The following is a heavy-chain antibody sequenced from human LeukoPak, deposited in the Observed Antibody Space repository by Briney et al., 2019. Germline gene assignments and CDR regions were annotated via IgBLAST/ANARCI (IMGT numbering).Heavy chain of an antibody. J-gene: IGHJ4*02. D-gene: IGHD4-17*01. CDR2: ISGSGGTT. CDR3: AKDRLGDYYSDY. CDR1: GFTFTSYA. Sequence: PGGSLRLSCATSGFTFTSYAMSWVRQAPGKGLQWVSGISGSGGTTYYADSVRGRFTISRDSSMNTLYLQMNSLRAEDTAVYYCAKDRLGDYYSDYWGQGTLVTVSS. V-gene: IGHV3-23*01.